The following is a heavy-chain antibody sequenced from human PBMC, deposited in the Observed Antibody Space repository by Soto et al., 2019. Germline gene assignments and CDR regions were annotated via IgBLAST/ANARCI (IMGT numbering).Heavy chain of an antibody. CDR3: ARAGYCSSTSCYISYYGMDV. V-gene: IGHV1-18*01. D-gene: IGHD2-2*02. CDR1: GYTFTSYG. CDR2: ISAYNGNT. J-gene: IGHJ6*02. Sequence: ASVKVSCKASGYTFTSYGIRWVRQAPGQGLEWMGWISAYNGNTNYAQKLQGRVTMTTDTSTSTAYMELRSLRSDDTAVYYCARAGYCSSTSCYISYYGMDVWGQGTTVTVSS.